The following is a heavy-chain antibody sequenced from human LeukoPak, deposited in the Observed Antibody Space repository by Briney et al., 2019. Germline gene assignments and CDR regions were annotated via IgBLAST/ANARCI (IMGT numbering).Heavy chain of an antibody. J-gene: IGHJ4*02. CDR1: GGSISSDNYY. D-gene: IGHD3-10*01. CDR2: IYYSGTT. V-gene: IGHV4-39*01. Sequence: SETLSLTCTVSGGSISSDNYYWGWIRQPPGKGLEWIGSIYYSGTTYYNPSLKSRVAISVDTSKNQFSLKLSSVTAADTALYYCAKHYMGSSYNHGLDCWGQGTLVTVSS. CDR3: AKHYMGSSYNHGLDC.